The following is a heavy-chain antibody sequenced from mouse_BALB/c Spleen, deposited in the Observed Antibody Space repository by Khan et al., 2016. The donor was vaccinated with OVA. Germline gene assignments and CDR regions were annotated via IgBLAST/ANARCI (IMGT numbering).Heavy chain of an antibody. Sequence: QVQLKQSGAELVKPGASVKLSCKTSGYTFTSDWIQWVKQRPGQGLGWIGQIFPGTGTTYYNENCKGKATLNVDKSSSKAYMHLRSLTSEDSAVYFCASGFFGNYEFVYWGHATLVTVSP. CDR2: IFPGTGTT. V-gene: IGHV1S132*01. CDR1: GYTFTSDW. CDR3: ASGFFGNYEFVY. D-gene: IGHD2-1*01. J-gene: IGHJ3*01.